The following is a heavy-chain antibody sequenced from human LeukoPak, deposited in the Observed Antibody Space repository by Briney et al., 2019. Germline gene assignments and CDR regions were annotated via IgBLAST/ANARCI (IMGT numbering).Heavy chain of an antibody. CDR3: ARDQGGDYPQAFDI. J-gene: IGHJ3*02. D-gene: IGHD4-17*01. Sequence: SETLSLTCSVSSGSISPDYWNWIRQPAGKGLDWIGRIDSSGNTHYNPSLKSRVTMSVDTSKKQFSLKLRSLTAADTAVYFCARDQGGDYPQAFDIWGQGTIVTVSS. CDR2: IDSSGNT. CDR1: SGSISPDY. V-gene: IGHV4-4*07.